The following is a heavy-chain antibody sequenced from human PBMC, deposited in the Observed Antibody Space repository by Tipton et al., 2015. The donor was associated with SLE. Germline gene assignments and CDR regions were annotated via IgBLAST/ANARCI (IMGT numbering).Heavy chain of an antibody. CDR3: ARLHGYSYGLNWFDP. V-gene: IGHV4-39*07. CDR2: IYYTGTTT. CDR1: GGSVSSSSKY. J-gene: IGHJ5*02. Sequence: LRLSCTVPGGSVSSSSKYWAWIRQPPGKGLEWIGSIYYTGTTTYYNSFLKSRVTMSVDTSKNQFSLRLTSVIAADTAVYYCARLHGYSYGLNWFDPWGQGTLISVSS. D-gene: IGHD5-18*01.